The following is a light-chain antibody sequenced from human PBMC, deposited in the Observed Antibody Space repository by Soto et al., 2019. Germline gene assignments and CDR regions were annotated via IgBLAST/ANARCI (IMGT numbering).Light chain of an antibody. CDR1: SSDVGAYDL. V-gene: IGLV2-8*01. CDR3: NSFVGSNTLA. J-gene: IGLJ2*01. CDR2: DVN. Sequence: QSVLTQPPSASGSPGQSVTISCTGTSSDVGAYDLVSWYQQFPGKAPKLIIYDVNKRPSGVPDRFFGSKSGNAAFLTVSGDQAEDEADYYCNSFVGSNTLAFCGGTQLTVL.